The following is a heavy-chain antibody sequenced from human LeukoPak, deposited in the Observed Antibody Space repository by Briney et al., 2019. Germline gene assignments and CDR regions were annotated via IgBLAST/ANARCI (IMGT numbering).Heavy chain of an antibody. V-gene: IGHV3-23*01. D-gene: IGHD6-19*01. Sequence: PGGSLRLSCAASGFTFDTYAMHWVRQAPGTGLEWVSGISGGGRIYYADSVNGRFTMSRDNSKNTVDSELHSLRADDTAIYYCVKVLRRGLVGRFAHGGQEPL. CDR3: VKVLRRGLVGRFAH. J-gene: IGHJ4*02. CDR2: ISGGGRI. CDR1: GFTFDTYA.